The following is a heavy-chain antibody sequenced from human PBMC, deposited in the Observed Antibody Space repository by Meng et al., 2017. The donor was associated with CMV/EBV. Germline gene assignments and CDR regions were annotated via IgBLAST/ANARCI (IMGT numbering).Heavy chain of an antibody. D-gene: IGHD6-13*01. J-gene: IGHJ4*02. V-gene: IGHV4-34*01. Sequence: SETLSLTCAVYGGSFSGYYWSWIRQPPGKGLEWIGEINHSGSTNYNPSLKSRVTISVDTSKNQFSLKLSSVTAADTAVYYCARGYSSSFYDYWGQGTLVTVSS. CDR3: ARGYSSSFYDY. CDR1: GGSFSGYY. CDR2: INHSGST.